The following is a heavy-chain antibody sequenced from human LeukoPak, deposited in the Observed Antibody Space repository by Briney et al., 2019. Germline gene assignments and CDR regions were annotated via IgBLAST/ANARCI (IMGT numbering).Heavy chain of an antibody. CDR3: ARAVSTKYYYDSSGYYFLRAFDI. D-gene: IGHD3-22*01. Sequence: SETLSLTCTVSGGSISSYYWSWIRQPPGKGLEWIGYNYYSGSTNYNPSLKSRVTISVDTSKNQFSLKLSSVTAADTAVYYCARAVSTKYYYDSSGYYFLRAFDIWGQGTMVTVSS. J-gene: IGHJ3*02. V-gene: IGHV4-59*01. CDR2: NYYSGST. CDR1: GGSISSYY.